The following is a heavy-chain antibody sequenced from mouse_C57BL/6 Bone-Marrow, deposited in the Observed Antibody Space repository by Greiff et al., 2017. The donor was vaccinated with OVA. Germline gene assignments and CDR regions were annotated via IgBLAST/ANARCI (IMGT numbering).Heavy chain of an antibody. V-gene: IGHV1-18*01. D-gene: IGHD1-1*01. Sequence: EVQLQQSGPELVKPGASVKIPCKASGYTFTDYNMDWVKQSHGKSLEWIGDINPNNGGTIYNQKFKGKATLTVDKSSSTAYMELRSLTSEDTAVYYCARGTTVVPNWYFDVWGTGTTVTVSS. J-gene: IGHJ1*03. CDR1: GYTFTDYN. CDR2: INPNNGGT. CDR3: ARGTTVVPNWYFDV.